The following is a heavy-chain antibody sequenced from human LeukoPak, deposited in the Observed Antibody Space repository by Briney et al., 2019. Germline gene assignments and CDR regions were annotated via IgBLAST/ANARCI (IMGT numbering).Heavy chain of an antibody. Sequence: ASVKVSCKASGYTFTSYDINWVRQATGQGLEWMGWMNPNSGNTGYAQKFQGRVTITRNTSISTAYMELSNLRSEDTAVYYCASHYYDSSGYQPWGQGTLVTVSS. CDR2: MNPNSGNT. CDR3: ASHYYDSSGYQP. D-gene: IGHD3-22*01. CDR1: GYTFTSYD. J-gene: IGHJ5*02. V-gene: IGHV1-8*03.